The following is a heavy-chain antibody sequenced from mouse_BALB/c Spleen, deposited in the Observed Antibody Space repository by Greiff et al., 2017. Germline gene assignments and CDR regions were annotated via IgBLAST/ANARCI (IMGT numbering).Heavy chain of an antibody. CDR2: INPYYGST. CDR1: GYSFTDYI. V-gene: IGHV1-39*01. D-gene: IGHD2-14*01. J-gene: IGHJ2*01. Sequence: VQLQQTGPELVKPGASVKISCKASGYSFTDYIMLWVKQSHGKSLEWIGNINPYYGSTSYNLKFKGKATLTVDKSSSTAYMQLNSLTSEDSAVYYCARSYRDGGDYWGQGTTLTVSS. CDR3: ARSYRDGGDY.